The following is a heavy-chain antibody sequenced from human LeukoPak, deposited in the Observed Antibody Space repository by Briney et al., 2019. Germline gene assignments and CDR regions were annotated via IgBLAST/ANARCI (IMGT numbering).Heavy chain of an antibody. CDR2: ITSGANT. V-gene: IGHV3-23*01. CDR3: AQDRLQPAGRHDY. CDR1: GFAFSTYA. J-gene: IGHJ4*02. Sequence: GGSLRLSCAASGFAFSTYAMSWVRQAPGKGLEWVSGITSGANTYYADSVKGRFTISRDNSKNTLYLQLNSLRVEDTPVYYCAQDRLQPAGRHDYWGQGTLVTVSS. D-gene: IGHD5-24*01.